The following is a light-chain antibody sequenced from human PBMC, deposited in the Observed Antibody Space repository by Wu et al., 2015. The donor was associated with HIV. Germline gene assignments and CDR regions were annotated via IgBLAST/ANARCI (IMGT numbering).Light chain of an antibody. CDR1: QSVSNK. CDR3: QQYGSSPYT. Sequence: VVMTQSPATLSVSSGERATLSCRASQSVSNKLAWYQQKPGQAPRLLIYGASSRATGIPDRFSGSGSGTDFTLTISRLEPEDFAVYYCQQYGSSPYTFGQGTKLEIK. V-gene: IGKV3-20*01. J-gene: IGKJ2*01. CDR2: GAS.